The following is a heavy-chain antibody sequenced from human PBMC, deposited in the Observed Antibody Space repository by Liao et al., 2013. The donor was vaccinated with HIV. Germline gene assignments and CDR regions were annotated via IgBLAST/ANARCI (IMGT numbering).Heavy chain of an antibody. CDR3: ATFNQPAVPYYMDV. Sequence: QVQLQESGPGLVKPSETLSLTCTVSGGSISSYYWSWIRQPPGKGLEWIGRIYSSGSANYNPSLKSRVTMSVDTSKNQFSLKLSSVTAADTAVYYCATFNQPAVPYYMDVWGKGATVTVSS. D-gene: IGHD2-2*01. J-gene: IGHJ6*03. CDR1: GGSISSYY. V-gene: IGHV4-4*07. CDR2: IYSSGSA.